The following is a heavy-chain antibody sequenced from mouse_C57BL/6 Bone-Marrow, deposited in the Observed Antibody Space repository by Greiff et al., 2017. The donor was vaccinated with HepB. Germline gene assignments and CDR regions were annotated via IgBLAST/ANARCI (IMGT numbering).Heavy chain of an antibody. CDR1: GFTFSSYA. D-gene: IGHD1-1*01. J-gene: IGHJ2*01. CDR2: ISSGGDYI. Sequence: EVQLVESGAGLVKPGGSLKLSCAASGFTFSSYAMSWVRQTPEKRLEWVAYISSGGDYIYYADTVKGRFTISRDNARNTLYLQMSSLKSEDTAMYYCTRVYYYGSSRFDYWGQGTTLTVSS. V-gene: IGHV5-9-1*02. CDR3: TRVYYYGSSRFDY.